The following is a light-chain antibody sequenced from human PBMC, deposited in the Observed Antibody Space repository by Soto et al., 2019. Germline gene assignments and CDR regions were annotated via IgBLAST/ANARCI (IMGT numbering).Light chain of an antibody. Sequence: DIQRTQSPSTMSASVGDRVTITCRASQSISSWLAWYQQKPGKAPKLLIYDASSLGSGVPSRFSGSGSGTEVTLTISSLKKDDVATYYCQQSNSPTWTFGQGTKVDIK. CDR2: DAS. CDR1: QSISSW. J-gene: IGKJ1*01. CDR3: QQSNSPTWT. V-gene: IGKV1-5*01.